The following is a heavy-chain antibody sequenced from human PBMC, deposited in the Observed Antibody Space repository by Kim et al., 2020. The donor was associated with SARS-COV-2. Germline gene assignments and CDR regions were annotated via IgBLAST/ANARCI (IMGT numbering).Heavy chain of an antibody. J-gene: IGHJ5*02. V-gene: IGHV4-39*01. D-gene: IGHD2-2*03. Sequence: STYYNPSLKSRVTISVDTSKNQFSLKLSSVTAADTAVYYCARHGYWFDPWGQGTLVTVSS. CDR3: ARHGYWFDP. CDR2: ST.